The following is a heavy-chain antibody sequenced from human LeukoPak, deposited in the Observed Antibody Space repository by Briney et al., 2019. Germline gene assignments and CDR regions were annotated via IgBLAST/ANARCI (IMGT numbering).Heavy chain of an antibody. CDR1: GYSFTSYW. J-gene: IGHJ6*03. Sequence: GESLKIFCRGSGYSFTSYWIGWVRQMPGKGLEWMGIIYPGDSDTRYSPSFQGQVTISADKSISTAYLQWNNLKASDTAMYYCARMSPGSDYYYYYYMDVWGKGTTVTVSS. CDR2: IYPGDSDT. CDR3: ARMSPGSDYYYYYYMDV. V-gene: IGHV5-51*01.